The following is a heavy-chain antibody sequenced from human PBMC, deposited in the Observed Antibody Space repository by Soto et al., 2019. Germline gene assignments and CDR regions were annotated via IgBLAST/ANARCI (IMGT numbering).Heavy chain of an antibody. Sequence: GGSLRLSCAASGFTFSSHVMSWVRQAPGKGLESVSAISGSGGSTYHADSVKGRFTISRDNSKNTLYLQMNNLRAEDTAVYYCAMWAGSSSSWYGPFDYWGQGTLVTVSS. CDR2: ISGSGGST. D-gene: IGHD6-13*01. J-gene: IGHJ4*02. CDR3: AMWAGSSSSWYGPFDY. V-gene: IGHV3-23*01. CDR1: GFTFSSHV.